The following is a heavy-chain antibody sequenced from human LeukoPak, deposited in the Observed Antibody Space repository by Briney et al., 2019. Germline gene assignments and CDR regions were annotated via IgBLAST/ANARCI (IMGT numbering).Heavy chain of an antibody. V-gene: IGHV4-34*01. Sequence: SETLSLTCAVYGGSFSGYYWSWIRQPPGKGLEWIGEINHSGSTNYNPSLKSRVTISVDTSKNQFSLKVSSVTAADTAVYYCARGEIKAMVRDWGQGTLVTVSS. CDR1: GGSFSGYY. J-gene: IGHJ4*02. CDR3: ARGEIKAMVRD. CDR2: INHSGST. D-gene: IGHD3-10*01.